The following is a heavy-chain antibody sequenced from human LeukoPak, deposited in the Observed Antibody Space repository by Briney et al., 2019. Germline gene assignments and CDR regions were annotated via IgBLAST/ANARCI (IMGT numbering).Heavy chain of an antibody. D-gene: IGHD1/OR15-1a*01. CDR3: ARDEGYNWNNIYYYYMDV. V-gene: IGHV3-23*01. CDR2: ISGSGGST. CDR1: GFTFSSYA. Sequence: GGSLRLSCAASGFTFSSYAMSWVRQAPGKGLEWVSAISGSGGSTYYADSVKGRFTISRDNSKNTLHLQMNSLRPEDTAVYYCARDEGYNWNNIYYYYMDVWGKGTTVTVSS. J-gene: IGHJ6*03.